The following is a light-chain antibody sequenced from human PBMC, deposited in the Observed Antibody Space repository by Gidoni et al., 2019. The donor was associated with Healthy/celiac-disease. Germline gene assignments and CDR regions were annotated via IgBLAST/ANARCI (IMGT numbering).Light chain of an antibody. V-gene: IGLV2-23*01. J-gene: IGLJ3*02. CDR2: EGS. Sequence: QSAPTQTASVSGSPGQSITISCTGTSSDVGSYNLVSWYQQHPGKAPQLLIYEGSKRPAGVSNRFSGSKSGNTASLTISGLQAEDEADYCCCSYAGSSTWVFGGGTKLTVL. CDR1: SSDVGSYNL. CDR3: CSYAGSSTWV.